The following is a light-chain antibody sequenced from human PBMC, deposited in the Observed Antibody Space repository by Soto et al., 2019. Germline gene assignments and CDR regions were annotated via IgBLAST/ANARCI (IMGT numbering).Light chain of an antibody. CDR2: PNSDGSH. CDR3: QTWDTGIVV. J-gene: IGLJ2*01. CDR1: SGHSSYA. Sequence: QSVLTQSPSASASLGASVKLTCTLSSGHSSYAIAWHQQQPETGPRYLMKPNSDGSHSKGDGIPDRFSGSSSGAERYLTISSLQSEDEADYYCQTWDTGIVVFGGGTKLTVL. V-gene: IGLV4-69*01.